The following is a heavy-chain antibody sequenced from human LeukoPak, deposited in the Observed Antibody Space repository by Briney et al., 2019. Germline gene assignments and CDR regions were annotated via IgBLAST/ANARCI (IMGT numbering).Heavy chain of an antibody. CDR3: AKGGYGDLVDY. V-gene: IGHV3-23*01. CDR1: GFTFSSYS. J-gene: IGHJ4*02. CDR2: ISGGGGST. Sequence: GALRLSCAASGFTFSSYSMNWVRQAPGKGLEWVSAISGGGGSTYYADSMEGRFTISRDNSKNTLSLQMDNLRAEDTALYYCAKGGYGDLVDYWGQGTLVTVSS. D-gene: IGHD4-17*01.